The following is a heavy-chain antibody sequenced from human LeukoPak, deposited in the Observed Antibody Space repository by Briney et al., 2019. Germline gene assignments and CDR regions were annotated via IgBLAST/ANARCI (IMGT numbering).Heavy chain of an antibody. V-gene: IGHV4-59*12. CDR3: ARGGDYSSSWYPRAPLDY. CDR1: GGSTSTYY. J-gene: IGHJ4*02. D-gene: IGHD6-13*01. Sequence: SETLSLTCSVSGGSTSTYYWSWIRQPPGKGLEWIGYIYYSGSTSYNPSLKCRVTISVDTSKNQFSLELSSVTAADTAVYYCARGGDYSSSWYPRAPLDYWGQGTLVTVSS. CDR2: IYYSGST.